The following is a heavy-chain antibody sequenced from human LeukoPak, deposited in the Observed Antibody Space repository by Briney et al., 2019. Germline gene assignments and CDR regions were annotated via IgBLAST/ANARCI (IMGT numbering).Heavy chain of an antibody. Sequence: ASVKVSCKASGYTFTSYGTSWVRQAPGQGLEWMGWISAYNGNTNYAQKLQGRVTMTTDTSTSTAYMELRSLRSDDTAVYYCARVFSPYGSGSYSDWGQGTLVTVSS. J-gene: IGHJ4*02. CDR1: GYTFTSYG. V-gene: IGHV1-18*04. D-gene: IGHD3-10*01. CDR3: ARVFSPYGSGSYSD. CDR2: ISAYNGNT.